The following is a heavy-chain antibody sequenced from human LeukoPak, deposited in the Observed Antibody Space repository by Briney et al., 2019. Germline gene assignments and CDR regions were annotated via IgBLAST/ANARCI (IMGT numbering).Heavy chain of an antibody. CDR2: ITTSGDST. CDR1: GFTFSSYA. CDR3: ARGDCSSTSCSSTPKNWFDP. V-gene: IGHV3-23*01. D-gene: IGHD2-2*01. Sequence: GGSLRLSCATSGFTFSSYAMSWVRQAPGKGLEYISSITTSGDSTYYADSVRGRFTISRDNSMNTLYLQMNSLRAEDTAVFYCARGDCSSTSCSSTPKNWFDPWGQGTLVSVSS. J-gene: IGHJ5*02.